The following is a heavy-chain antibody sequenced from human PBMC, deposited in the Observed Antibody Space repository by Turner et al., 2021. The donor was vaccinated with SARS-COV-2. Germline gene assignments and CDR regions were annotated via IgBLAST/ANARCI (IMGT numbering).Heavy chain of an antibody. CDR1: GYTFTDYY. CDR2: IGPSSGGT. D-gene: IGHD1-7*01. CDR3: SRNYGRNSRWFDP. J-gene: IGHJ5*02. V-gene: IGHV1-2*02. Sequence: QVPLVQSGDEVKAPRATVTVSCKASGYTFTDYYLHWVRQAPGHGLEWMGWIGPSSGGTNYAQRFQGRITMTRDTSISPAYMELSSLRSDDTAVYYCSRNYGRNSRWFDPWGQGTLVTVSS.